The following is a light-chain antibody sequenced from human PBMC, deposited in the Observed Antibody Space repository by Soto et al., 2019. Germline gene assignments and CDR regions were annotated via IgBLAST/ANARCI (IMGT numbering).Light chain of an antibody. J-gene: IGLJ2*01. CDR3: SSYITSAIVV. Sequence: QSALTQPASVSASRGQSITISCTGTSSDVPGSNSVSWYQQHPGKAPTLIIFDVFKRPSGVSDRFSGSKSGNTASLTISGLQAEDEADYYCSSYITSAIVVFGGGTQLTVL. CDR2: DVF. V-gene: IGLV2-14*01. CDR1: SSDVPGSNS.